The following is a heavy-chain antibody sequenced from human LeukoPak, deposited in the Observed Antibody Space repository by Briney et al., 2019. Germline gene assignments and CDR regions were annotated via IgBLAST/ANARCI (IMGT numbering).Heavy chain of an antibody. CDR1: GGAISSGCYY. CDR2: IDYTGTT. V-gene: IGHV4-39*01. Sequence: KSSETLSLTCSVSGGAISSGCYYWSWIRQPPGKGLEWIGSIDYTGTTYYNPSLKSRVTISVDTSKNKFSLMLSSVTAADTAVYYCARRRSGYNNGSKSALDIWGQGTMVTVSS. J-gene: IGHJ3*02. D-gene: IGHD6-19*01. CDR3: ARRRSGYNNGSKSALDI.